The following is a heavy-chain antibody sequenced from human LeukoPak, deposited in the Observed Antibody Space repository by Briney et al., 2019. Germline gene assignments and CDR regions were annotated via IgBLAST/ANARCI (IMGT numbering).Heavy chain of an antibody. J-gene: IGHJ6*03. CDR1: GYIFSSYG. CDR2: IRSKANSYAT. Sequence: GGSLRLSCAASGYIFSSYGMHWVRQASGKGLEWVGRIRSKANSYATAYAASVKGRFTISRDDSKNTAYLQMNSLKTEDTAVYYCTRVGSYYEIADYYYYMDVWGKGTTVTVSS. CDR3: TRVGSYYEIADYYYYMDV. V-gene: IGHV3-73*01. D-gene: IGHD1-26*01.